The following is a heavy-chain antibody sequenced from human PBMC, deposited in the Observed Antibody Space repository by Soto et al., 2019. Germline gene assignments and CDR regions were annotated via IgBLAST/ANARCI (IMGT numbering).Heavy chain of an antibody. CDR2: LIHGGST. CDR3: ARRKERSGPLYFDY. D-gene: IGHD6-25*01. J-gene: IGHJ4*02. V-gene: IGHV4-34*12. Sequence: SETLSLTCAIYTSYLGSFHLTWIRQPPGKGLEWIGELIHGGSTNYNPSLKSRVTFSLDTSKSQFSLHVMSVIAADTAVYYCARRKERSGPLYFDYWGQGTMVNVSS. CDR1: TSYLGSFH.